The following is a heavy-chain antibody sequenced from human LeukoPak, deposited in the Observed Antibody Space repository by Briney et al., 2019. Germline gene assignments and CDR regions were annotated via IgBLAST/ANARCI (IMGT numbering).Heavy chain of an antibody. CDR2: IIPIFGTA. CDR1: GGTFSSYA. Sequence: ASVKVSCKASGGTFSSYAISWVRQAPGQGLEWMEGIIPIFGTANYAQKFQGRVTITTDESTSTAYMELSSLRSEDTAVYYCARGGYYPYYFDYWGQGTLVTVSS. J-gene: IGHJ4*02. CDR3: ARGGYYPYYFDY. D-gene: IGHD3-22*01. V-gene: IGHV1-69*05.